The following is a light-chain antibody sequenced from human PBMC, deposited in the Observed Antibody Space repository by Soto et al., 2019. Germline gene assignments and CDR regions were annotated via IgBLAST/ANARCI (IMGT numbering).Light chain of an antibody. CDR1: QSVTTY. J-gene: IGKJ4*01. CDR3: HQSFKTPLP. CDR2: AAS. Sequence: DIEMTQSPASLSASVGDTVTLTCRTSQSVTTYLNWYQQKPGKAPKLLIYAASRLQSGVPLRFRGSGSGTDFTLTITNLQPEDFATYYCHQSFKTPLPFGGGTKVDIK. V-gene: IGKV1-39*01.